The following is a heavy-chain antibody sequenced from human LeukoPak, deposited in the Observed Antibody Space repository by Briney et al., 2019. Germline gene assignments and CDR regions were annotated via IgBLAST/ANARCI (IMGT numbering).Heavy chain of an antibody. CDR3: ARGASGSYYRGRFDY. V-gene: IGHV4-34*01. CDR1: GGSFSGYY. CDR2: ITHSGST. J-gene: IGHJ4*02. Sequence: PSETLSLTCAVYGGSFSGYYWSWIRQPPGKGQEWIGEITHSGSTNCNTSLKRRVTISVDTSKNPFSLKLSSVTAADTAVYYCARGASGSYYRGRFDYWGQGTLVTVSS. D-gene: IGHD1-26*01.